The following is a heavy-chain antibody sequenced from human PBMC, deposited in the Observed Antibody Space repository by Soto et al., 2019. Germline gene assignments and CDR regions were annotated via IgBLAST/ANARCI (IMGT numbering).Heavy chain of an antibody. D-gene: IGHD3-16*01. CDR1: GYIFNGYG. CDR3: ARGGRGYHTGRGLAGAMDV. CDR2: ISPYNGHT. Sequence: ASVKVSWKASGYIFNGYGTSWVRQAPGQGLEWMGWISPYNGHTEYSQSLQGRLTVTADTSTTTVYMELRSLRSDDTAVYYCARGGRGYHTGRGLAGAMDVWGQRNTVTV. J-gene: IGHJ6*02. V-gene: IGHV1-18*04.